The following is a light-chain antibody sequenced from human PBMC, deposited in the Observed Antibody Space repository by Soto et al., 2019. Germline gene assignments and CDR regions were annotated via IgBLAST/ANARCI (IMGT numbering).Light chain of an antibody. CDR1: SSDVGTYKY. CDR2: EVN. J-gene: IGLJ1*01. CDR3: SSYAGSNNDV. Sequence: QSALTQPPSASGSTGQSVTISCTGTSSDVGTYKYVSWYQQHPGKAPRVMIYEVNKRPSGVPDRFSGSKSGNTASLTVSGLQAEDEADYSCSSYAGSNNDVFGTGTKVTVL. V-gene: IGLV2-8*01.